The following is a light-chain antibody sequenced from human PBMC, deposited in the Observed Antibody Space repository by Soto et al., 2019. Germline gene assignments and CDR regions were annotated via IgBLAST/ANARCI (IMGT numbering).Light chain of an antibody. CDR3: QSYDSSLSVGV. J-gene: IGLJ3*02. CDR2: GNS. V-gene: IGLV1-40*01. Sequence: QSVLTQPPSVSGAPGQRVTISCTGSSSKIGAGYDVHWYQQLPGTAPKLLIYGNSNRPSGVPDRFSGSKSGTSASLAITGLQAEDEADYYCQSYDSSLSVGVFGGGTQLTVL. CDR1: SSKIGAGYD.